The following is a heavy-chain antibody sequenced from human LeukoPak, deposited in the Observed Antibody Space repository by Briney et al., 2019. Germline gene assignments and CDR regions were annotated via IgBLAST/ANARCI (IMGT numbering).Heavy chain of an antibody. Sequence: GGSLRLSCAASGFTFSRYWMTWVRQAPGKGLEWVSTVTGGATDTYYADSVKGRFTISRDNSRNTLYLQMNSLRVEDTAVYYCARDRHSGYDFDYWGQGTLVTVSS. CDR1: GFTFSRYW. J-gene: IGHJ4*02. CDR2: VTGGATDT. V-gene: IGHV3-23*01. D-gene: IGHD5-12*01. CDR3: ARDRHSGYDFDY.